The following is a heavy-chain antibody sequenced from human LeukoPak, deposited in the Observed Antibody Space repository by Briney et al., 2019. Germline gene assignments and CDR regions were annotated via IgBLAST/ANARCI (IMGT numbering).Heavy chain of an antibody. D-gene: IGHD3-22*01. Sequence: PGGSLRLSCAASGFTFSGYIVTWVRQAPGKGMEWVSSISGSGSTTYFADSVKGRFTISRDNSKNTLYLQMSNLRAEDSATYYCAKDSTVSGSYYGMDIWGQGTTVTVSS. CDR2: ISGSGSTT. J-gene: IGHJ6*02. CDR3: AKDSTVSGSYYGMDI. CDR1: GFTFSGYI. V-gene: IGHV3-23*01.